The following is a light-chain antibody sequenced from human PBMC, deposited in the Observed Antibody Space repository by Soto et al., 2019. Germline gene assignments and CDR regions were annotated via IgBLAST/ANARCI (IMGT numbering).Light chain of an antibody. CDR2: EVS. V-gene: IGLV2-23*02. CDR1: SSDVGSYNL. CDR3: CSYAGSRGVV. J-gene: IGLJ2*01. Sequence: QSALTQPASVSGSPGQSIIISCTGTSSDVGSYNLVSWYQQHPGKAPKLMIYEVSKRPSGVSNRFSGSKSGNTASLTISGLQAEDEADYYCCSYAGSRGVVFGGGTKLTVL.